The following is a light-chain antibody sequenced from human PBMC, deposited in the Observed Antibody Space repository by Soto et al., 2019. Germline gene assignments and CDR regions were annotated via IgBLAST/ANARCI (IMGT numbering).Light chain of an antibody. CDR2: EVN. CDR3: FSYTTSSAPYV. Sequence: QSALTQPASASGSPGQSITISCTGTTSDVGGHNYVSWYQQHPGKVPKLLIYEVNNRPSGVSNRFSGSKSGNTASLTISDLQADDEATYYCFSYTTSSAPYVFGTGTKVTVL. CDR1: TSDVGGHNY. J-gene: IGLJ1*01. V-gene: IGLV2-14*01.